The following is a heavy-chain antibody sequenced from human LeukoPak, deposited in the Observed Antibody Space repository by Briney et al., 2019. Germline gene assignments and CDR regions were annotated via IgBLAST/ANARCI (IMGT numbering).Heavy chain of an antibody. CDR2: ISYSGST. Sequence: SETLSLTCTVSGVSISSYYWSWIRQPPGKGLELIGYISYSGSTNYNPSLKSRLTISIDTSKNQFSLQLTSVTAADTAVYYCAGDPGYNCFDPWGQGTLVTVSS. V-gene: IGHV4-59*01. CDR3: AGDPGYNCFDP. J-gene: IGHJ5*02. CDR1: GVSISSYY.